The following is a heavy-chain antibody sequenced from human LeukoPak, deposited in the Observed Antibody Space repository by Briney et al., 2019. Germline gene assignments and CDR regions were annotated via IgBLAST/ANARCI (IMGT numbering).Heavy chain of an antibody. CDR3: ARDHRLRYYDFWSGYYSPIYYGMDV. CDR2: IGTAGXX. J-gene: IGHJ6*02. D-gene: IGHD3-3*01. Sequence: XXRQAXXXXXEWXXAIGTAGXXYYPGSVKGRFTISRENAKNSLYLQMNSLRAEDTAVYYCARDHRLRYYDFWSGYYSPIYYGMDVWGQGTTVTVSS. V-gene: IGHV3-13*01.